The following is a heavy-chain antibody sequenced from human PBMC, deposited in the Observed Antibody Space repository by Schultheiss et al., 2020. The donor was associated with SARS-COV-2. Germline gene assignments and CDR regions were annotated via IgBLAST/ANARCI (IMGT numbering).Heavy chain of an antibody. J-gene: IGHJ3*02. CDR2: IYYSGST. CDR1: GDSIGSFH. V-gene: IGHV4-59*12. D-gene: IGHD1-26*01. Sequence: SETLSLTCSVSGDSIGSFHWSWVRQPPGKGLEWIGNIYYSGSTNYNPSLKSRVTISVDKSKNQFSLKLSSVTAADTAMYYCARPVGVTHAFDIWGQGTMVTVSS. CDR3: ARPVGVTHAFDI.